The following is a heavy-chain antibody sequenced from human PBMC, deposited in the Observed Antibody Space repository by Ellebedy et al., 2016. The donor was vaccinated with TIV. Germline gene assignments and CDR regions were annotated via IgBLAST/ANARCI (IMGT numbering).Heavy chain of an antibody. Sequence: GGSLRLSCAASGFTFSSYWMYWVRQAPGKGLEWVSRMKGDGSSVTYADSVKGRFTISRDNSKNTLYLQVNSLRAEDTAVYYCAKDRGNYGGAPYNGMDIWGQGTTVTVSS. CDR1: GFTFSSYW. CDR3: AKDRGNYGGAPYNGMDI. CDR2: MKGDGSSV. D-gene: IGHD3-10*01. J-gene: IGHJ6*02. V-gene: IGHV3-74*01.